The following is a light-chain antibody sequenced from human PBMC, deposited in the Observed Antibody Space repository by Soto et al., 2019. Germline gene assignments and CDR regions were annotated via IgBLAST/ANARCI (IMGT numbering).Light chain of an antibody. Sequence: EIVLTQSPGTRSLSPGERATLSCRASQSISSNYFAWYQRKPGQAPRLLIYAASTRATGIPDRFSGSGSGTDFTLTISRLEPEDFAVYYCQQYDTSPWTFGRGTKVEIK. CDR1: QSISSNY. CDR2: AAS. CDR3: QQYDTSPWT. V-gene: IGKV3-20*01. J-gene: IGKJ1*01.